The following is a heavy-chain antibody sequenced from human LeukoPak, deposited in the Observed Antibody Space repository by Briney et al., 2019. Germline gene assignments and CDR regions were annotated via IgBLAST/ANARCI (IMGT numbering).Heavy chain of an antibody. CDR3: ATYSSLNRREFQY. V-gene: IGHV3-48*04. J-gene: IGHJ1*01. CDR2: IRSSSSTI. Sequence: GGSLRLSCAASGFTFSSYNMNWVRQAPGKGLEWVAYIRSSSSTIYYADSVKGRFTISRDNAKNSLYLQMNSLRAEDTAVYYCATYSSLNRREFQYWGQGTLLTVSS. D-gene: IGHD3-22*01. CDR1: GFTFSSYN.